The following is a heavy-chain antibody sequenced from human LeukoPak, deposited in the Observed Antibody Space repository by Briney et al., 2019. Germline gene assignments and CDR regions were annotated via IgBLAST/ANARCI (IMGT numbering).Heavy chain of an antibody. J-gene: IGHJ4*02. CDR3: ARRAIVGAEYYFDY. V-gene: IGHV4-59*08. CDR2: IYYSGST. D-gene: IGHD1-26*01. Sequence: PSETLSLTCTVSGGSIRNYHWSWIRQPPGKGLEWIGYIYYSGSTNYNPSLKSRVTISVDTSKNQFSLKLSSVTAADTAVYYCARRAIVGAEYYFDYWGQGILLTVSS. CDR1: GGSIRNYH.